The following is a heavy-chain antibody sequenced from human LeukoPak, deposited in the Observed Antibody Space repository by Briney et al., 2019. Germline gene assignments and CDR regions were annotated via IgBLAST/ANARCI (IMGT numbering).Heavy chain of an antibody. V-gene: IGHV1-2*02. D-gene: IGHD5-18*01. CDR1: GYTFTGYY. Sequence: ASVKVSCKASGYTFTGYYMHWVRQAPGQGLEWMGWINPNSGGTNYAQKFQGRVTMTRDTSISTAYMELSRLRSDDTAVYYCARASRGSAMVENDYWGQGTLVTVYS. CDR2: INPNSGGT. CDR3: ARASRGSAMVENDY. J-gene: IGHJ4*02.